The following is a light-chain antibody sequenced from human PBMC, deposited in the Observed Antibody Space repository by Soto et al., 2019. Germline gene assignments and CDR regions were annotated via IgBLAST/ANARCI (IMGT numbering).Light chain of an antibody. CDR2: GAS. CDR1: QSVSSK. CDR3: QQYNDWPLT. Sequence: EIVMTQSPATLSVSPGERATLSCRASQSVSSKLAWYQQKAGRAPRLLIYGASTRATGIPARFSGSGSGTEFILTISSLQSEDFAVYDCQQYNDWPLTFGGGTKVEIK. V-gene: IGKV3-15*01. J-gene: IGKJ4*01.